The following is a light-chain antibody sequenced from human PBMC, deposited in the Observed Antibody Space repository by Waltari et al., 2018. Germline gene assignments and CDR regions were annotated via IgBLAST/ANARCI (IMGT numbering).Light chain of an antibody. CDR2: ASS. V-gene: IGKV1-8*01. J-gene: IGKJ1*01. CDR3: QQYHTYPWT. CDR1: QGVSPY. Sequence: AIRMTQSPASLSASTGDRVTIACRAIQGVSPYLAWYQQKPGKAPSLLLYASSTLESGVPSKFSGSGSGTDFTLTISCLQSEDFATYYCQQYHTYPWTFGQGTKVEI.